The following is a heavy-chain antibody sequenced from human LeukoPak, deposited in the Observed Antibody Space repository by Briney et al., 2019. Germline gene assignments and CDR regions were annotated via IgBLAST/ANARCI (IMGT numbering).Heavy chain of an antibody. CDR2: IYYSGST. CDR1: GGSISSYY. Sequence: PSETLSLTCTVSGGSISSYYWSWIRQPPGKGLEWIGYIYYSGSTNYNPSLKSRVTISVDTSKNQFSLKLSSVTAADTAVYYCVRVPLSRGSYYFDYWGQGTLVTVSS. D-gene: IGHD6-25*01. CDR3: VRVPLSRGSYYFDY. V-gene: IGHV4-59*08. J-gene: IGHJ4*02.